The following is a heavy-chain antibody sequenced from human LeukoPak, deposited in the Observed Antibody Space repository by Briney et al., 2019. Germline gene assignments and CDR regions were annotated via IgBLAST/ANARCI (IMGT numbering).Heavy chain of an antibody. Sequence: QPGGSLRLSCAASGFTFSSYAMRWVRQAPGKGLEWVSAISGSGGSTYYADSVKGRFTISRDNSKNTLYLQMNSLRAEDTAVYYCATTRWFRELFWFDYWGQGTLVTVSS. V-gene: IGHV3-23*01. CDR2: ISGSGGST. J-gene: IGHJ4*02. CDR3: ATTRWFRELFWFDY. D-gene: IGHD3-10*01. CDR1: GFTFSSYA.